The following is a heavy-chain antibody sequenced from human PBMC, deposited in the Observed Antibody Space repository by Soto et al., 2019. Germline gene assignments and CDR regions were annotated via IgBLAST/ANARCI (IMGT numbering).Heavy chain of an antibody. CDR2: ISGSGGST. J-gene: IGHJ5*02. CDR1: GFTFSSYA. CDR3: AKSFLNYVLFGPWFDP. D-gene: IGHD2-21*01. Sequence: GGSLRLSCAASGFTFSSYAMSWVRQAPGKGLEWVSAISGSGGSTYYADSVKGRFTISRDNSKNTLYLQMNSLRAEDTAVYYCAKSFLNYVLFGPWFDPWGQGTLVTVSS. V-gene: IGHV3-23*01.